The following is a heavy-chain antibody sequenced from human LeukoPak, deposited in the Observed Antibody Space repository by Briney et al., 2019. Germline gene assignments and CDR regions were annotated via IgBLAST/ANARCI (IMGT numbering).Heavy chain of an antibody. Sequence: SDTLSLPCTVSGHSISSSSYYWAWIRQPPGKVLEWNGSIYYNGSTYYNPSLESRVTISVDTSKNQFSLKLSSVSAADTAVYYCARRIAAGARNWFDPWGQEGLVTVSS. J-gene: IGHJ5*02. CDR3: ARRIAAGARNWFDP. CDR1: GHSISSSSYY. CDR2: IYYNGST. D-gene: IGHD6-13*01. V-gene: IGHV4-39*01.